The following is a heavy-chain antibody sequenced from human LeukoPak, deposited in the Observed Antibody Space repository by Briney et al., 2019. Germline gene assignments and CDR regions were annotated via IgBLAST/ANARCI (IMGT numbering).Heavy chain of an antibody. CDR1: GGSLSGYY. CDR2: IYYSGST. CDR3: ARDRSYSNFAYFDY. V-gene: IGHV4-59*01. J-gene: IGHJ4*02. Sequence: SETLSLTCTVSGGSLSGYYWSWVRQSPEKGLEWIVYIYYSGSTNYNPSLKSRVTISVDTSNNQFSLRLSSVTAADTAVYYCARDRSYSNFAYFDYWGQGTLVTVSS. D-gene: IGHD4-11*01.